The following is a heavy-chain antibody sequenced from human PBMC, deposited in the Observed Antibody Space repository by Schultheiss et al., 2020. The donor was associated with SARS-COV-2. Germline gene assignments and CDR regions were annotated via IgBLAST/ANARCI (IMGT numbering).Heavy chain of an antibody. CDR1: GFTVSSNY. J-gene: IGHJ4*02. CDR3: AATTGYYTNVDY. V-gene: IGHV3-66*01. CDR2: IYSGGST. D-gene: IGHD3/OR15-3a*01. Sequence: GESLKISCAASGFTVSSNYMSWVRQAPGKGLEWVSVIYSGGSTYYADSVKGRFTIFRNNANNSLYLQMSSLRADDTALYYCAATTGYYTNVDYWGQGTLVTVSS.